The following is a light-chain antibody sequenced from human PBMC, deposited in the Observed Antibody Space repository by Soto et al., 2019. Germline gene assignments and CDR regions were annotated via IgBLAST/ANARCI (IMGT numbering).Light chain of an antibody. Sequence: EIVLTQSPATLSLSPGERATLSCRASQSVSSYLAWYKQKPGQAPRLLIYDASNRATGIPAMFSGSGSGTDFTLTISSLEPEDCAVYYCQQRSNWHRTFGKGTKVEIK. CDR3: QQRSNWHRT. J-gene: IGKJ1*01. CDR2: DAS. CDR1: QSVSSY. V-gene: IGKV3-11*01.